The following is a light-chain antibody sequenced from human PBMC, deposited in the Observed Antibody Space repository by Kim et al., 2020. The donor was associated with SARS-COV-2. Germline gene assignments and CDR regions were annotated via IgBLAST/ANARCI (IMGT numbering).Light chain of an antibody. V-gene: IGLV2-14*04. CDR2: DVS. CDR3: SSYTSSSTYVV. CDR1: SSDVGGYNY. Sequence: QSITISCTGTSSDVGGYNYVSWYQQHPGKAPKLMIYDVSKRPSGVSNRFSGSKSGNTASLTIPGLQAEDEADYYCSSYTSSSTYVVFGGGTQLTVL. J-gene: IGLJ2*01.